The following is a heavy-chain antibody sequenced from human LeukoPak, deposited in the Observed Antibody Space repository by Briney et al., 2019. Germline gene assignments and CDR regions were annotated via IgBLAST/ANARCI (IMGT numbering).Heavy chain of an antibody. CDR3: ARESLGAYGSGSYLGDNWFDP. J-gene: IGHJ5*02. D-gene: IGHD3-10*01. Sequence: PSGTLSLTCAVSGGSISSSNWWSWVRPPPGKGLEWIGEIYHSGSTNYNPSLKSRVTISVDKSKNQFSLKLSSVTAADTAVYYCARESLGAYGSGSYLGDNWFDPWGQGTLVTVSS. CDR1: GGSISSSNW. V-gene: IGHV4-4*02. CDR2: IYHSGST.